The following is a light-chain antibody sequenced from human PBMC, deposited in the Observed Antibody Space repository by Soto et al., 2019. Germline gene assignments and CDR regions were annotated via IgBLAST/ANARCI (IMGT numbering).Light chain of an antibody. CDR2: QNN. CDR1: SSNIGENY. Sequence: QSVLTQPPSVSAAPGQKVTISCSGSSSNIGENYVSWYQQLPGTAPKFLIYQNNKRPSGIPDRFSGSKSGTSATLGITGLQTGDEADYYCGTWDSSLSAWVFCGGTKLTVL. J-gene: IGLJ3*02. CDR3: GTWDSSLSAWV. V-gene: IGLV1-51*02.